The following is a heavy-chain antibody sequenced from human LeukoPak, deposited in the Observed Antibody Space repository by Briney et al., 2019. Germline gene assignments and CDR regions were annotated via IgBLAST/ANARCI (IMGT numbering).Heavy chain of an antibody. CDR2: SRNRANSNTK. D-gene: IGHD6-19*01. CDR1: GFTFSDHY. CDR3: VRVAYTSDWHFDY. J-gene: IGHJ4*02. V-gene: IGHV3-72*01. Sequence: PGGTLRLSCAASGFTFSDHYLNWVRQPPGKGLEWVGGSRNRANSNTKDYPASVRCRFTITRDDSQNSLYVQMRSLKTEDTAVYQCVRVAYTSDWHFDYWGQGTVVTVSS.